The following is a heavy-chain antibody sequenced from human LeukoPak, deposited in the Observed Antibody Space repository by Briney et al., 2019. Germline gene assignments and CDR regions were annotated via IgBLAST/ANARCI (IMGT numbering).Heavy chain of an antibody. CDR3: ARVRERGIVAAKYFDY. CDR1: RFTFNTYW. D-gene: IGHD1-26*01. J-gene: IGHJ4*02. V-gene: IGHV3-30*12. CDR2: ISYDGSNK. Sequence: GGSLRLSCAASRFTFNTYWMSWVRQAPGKGLEWVAVISYDGSNKYYADSVKGRFTISRDNSKNTLYLQMNSLRAEDTAVYYCARVRERGIVAAKYFDYWGQGTLVTVSS.